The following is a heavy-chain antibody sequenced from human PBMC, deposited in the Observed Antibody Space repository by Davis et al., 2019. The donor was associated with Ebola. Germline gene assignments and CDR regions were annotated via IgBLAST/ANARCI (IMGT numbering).Heavy chain of an antibody. V-gene: IGHV3-21*01. D-gene: IGHD3-9*01. CDR1: GFTFNSYS. CDR2: ISSGSGDI. J-gene: IGHJ4*02. Sequence: PGGSLRLSCAASGFTFNSYSLMWVRQAPGKGLQWVSSISSGSGDIFYADSVKGRFIISRDNGMNSLYLQMNSLRHEDTGVYYCARSYEYSFETWGQGTLVTVSS. CDR3: ARSYEYSFET.